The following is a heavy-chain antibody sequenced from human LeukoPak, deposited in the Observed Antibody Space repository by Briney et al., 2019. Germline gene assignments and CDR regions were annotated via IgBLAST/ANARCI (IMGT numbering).Heavy chain of an antibody. J-gene: IGHJ3*02. Sequence: ASVKVSCKASGYTFTSYGISWVRQAPGQGLEWMGWISAYNGNTNYAQKLQGRVTMTTDTSTGTAYMELRSLRSDDTAVYYCAREYSRADAFDIWGQGTLVTVSS. CDR2: ISAYNGNT. CDR3: AREYSRADAFDI. V-gene: IGHV1-18*01. D-gene: IGHD2-15*01. CDR1: GYTFTSYG.